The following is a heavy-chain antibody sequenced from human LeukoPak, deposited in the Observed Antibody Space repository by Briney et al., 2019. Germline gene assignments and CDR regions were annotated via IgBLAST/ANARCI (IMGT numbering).Heavy chain of an antibody. J-gene: IGHJ6*02. D-gene: IGHD6-19*01. V-gene: IGHV1-18*01. CDR3: ARVAIAVVGTGLHFNYYYGMDV. CDR2: ISAYNGNT. Sequence: GASVKVSCKASGYTFTNYGISWVRQAPGQGLEWMGWISAYNGNTNYAQKLQGRVTMTTDTSTSTAYMELRSLRSDDTAVYYCARVAIAVVGTGLHFNYYYGMDVWGQGTTVTVSS. CDR1: GYTFTNYG.